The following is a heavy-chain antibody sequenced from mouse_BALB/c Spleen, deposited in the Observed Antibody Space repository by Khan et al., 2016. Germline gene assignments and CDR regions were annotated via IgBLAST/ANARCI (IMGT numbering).Heavy chain of an antibody. Sequence: QVQLKESGAELVKPGASVKISCKASGYTFSSYWIEWLKQRPGHGLEWIGEILPGSGNTNYNEKFKGKATFTADTSSNTAYMQLSSLTSEDSVVYYWAGALWGLDYWGQGTTLTVSS. CDR1: GYTFSSYW. CDR2: ILPGSGNT. J-gene: IGHJ2*01. D-gene: IGHD6-1*01. V-gene: IGHV1-9*01. CDR3: AGALWGLDY.